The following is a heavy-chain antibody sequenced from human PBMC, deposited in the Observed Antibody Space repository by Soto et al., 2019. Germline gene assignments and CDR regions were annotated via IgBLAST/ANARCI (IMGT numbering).Heavy chain of an antibody. Sequence: PGGSLRLSCTASGFTFSSHAMTWVRQAPGKGLEWVSGLSDSGDTIYYADSVKGRFTISRDNSRNTVYLQMNSLRAEDTAMYYCARLQAAAGDNDLTFDYWGQGTLVTVSS. V-gene: IGHV3-23*01. CDR3: ARLQAAAGDNDLTFDY. CDR1: GFTFSSHA. J-gene: IGHJ4*02. CDR2: LSDSGDTI. D-gene: IGHD6-13*01.